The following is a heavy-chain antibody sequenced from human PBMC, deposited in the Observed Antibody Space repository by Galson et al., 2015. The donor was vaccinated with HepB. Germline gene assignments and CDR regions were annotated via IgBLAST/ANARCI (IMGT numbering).Heavy chain of an antibody. CDR3: ARRYYYDSSGYFDK. V-gene: IGHV5-51*01. J-gene: IGHJ4*02. D-gene: IGHD3-22*01. CDR1: GYTFSNYW. Sequence: QSGAEVKKPGESLKISCKGSGYTFSNYWIGWVRQMPGKGLEWMGIVYPGDSDTRYSPSLEGQITISVDKSIKTAYLQWGSLKASDTAMYYCARRYYYDSSGYFDKWGQGTLVTVSS. CDR2: VYPGDSDT.